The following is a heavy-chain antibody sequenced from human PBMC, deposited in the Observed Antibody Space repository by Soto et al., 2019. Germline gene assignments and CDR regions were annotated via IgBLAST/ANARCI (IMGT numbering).Heavy chain of an antibody. Sequence: ASVKVSCKASGYTFTSYGISWVRQAPGQGLEWMGWISAYNGNTNYAQKLQGRVTMTTDTSTSTAYMELRSLRSDDTAVYYCARVADYIWGSYRYFDYWGQGTLVTVSS. J-gene: IGHJ4*02. CDR2: ISAYNGNT. CDR3: ARVADYIWGSYRYFDY. CDR1: GYTFTSYG. D-gene: IGHD3-16*02. V-gene: IGHV1-18*01.